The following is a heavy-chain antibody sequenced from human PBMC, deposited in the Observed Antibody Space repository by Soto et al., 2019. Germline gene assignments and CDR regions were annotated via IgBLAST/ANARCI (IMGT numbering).Heavy chain of an antibody. CDR2: IIPIFGTS. CDR3: ASDYSDSSGPPC. Sequence: SVKVSFKASGGAFSSYAISLVRQAPGQVLEWMGGIIPIFGTSNYAQKFQGRVTITADESTSTAYMDLSSLRSEDTAVYYCASDYSDSSGPPCWGQGTMVTVSS. V-gene: IGHV1-69*01. D-gene: IGHD3-22*01. CDR1: GGAFSSYA. J-gene: IGHJ4*02.